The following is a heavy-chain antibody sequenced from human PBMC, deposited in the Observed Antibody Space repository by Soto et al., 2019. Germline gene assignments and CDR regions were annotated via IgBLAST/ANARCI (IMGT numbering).Heavy chain of an antibody. CDR2: IYWDEDK. V-gene: IGHV2-5*02. Sequence: QITLKESGPTLVRPTQTLTLTCSFSGFSLNTNGMGVGWIRQPPGKALEWLAFIYWDEDKRYSPSLKTRLTGHPDTPQNQVVPSPTHLDPLDPGTKYRAGWKYGSGLDGWGQGTTVTVSS. CDR1: GFSLNTNGMG. J-gene: IGHJ6*01. D-gene: IGHD1-7*01. CDR3: AGWKYGSGLDG.